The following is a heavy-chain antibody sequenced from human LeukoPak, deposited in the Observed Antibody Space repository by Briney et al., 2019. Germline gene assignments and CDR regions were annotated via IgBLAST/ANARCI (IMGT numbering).Heavy chain of an antibody. CDR3: ASDLPAATT. D-gene: IGHD2-2*01. V-gene: IGHV3-21*01. CDR2: ISANSDYI. Sequence: GGSLRLSCAASGFTSSAYSMSWVRQAPGKGLEWVSSISANSDYIFYPDSMKGRFTISRDNAQKSLYLQMDSLRAEDTAVYYCASDLPAATTWGQGTLVTVSS. CDR1: GFTSSAYS. J-gene: IGHJ5*02.